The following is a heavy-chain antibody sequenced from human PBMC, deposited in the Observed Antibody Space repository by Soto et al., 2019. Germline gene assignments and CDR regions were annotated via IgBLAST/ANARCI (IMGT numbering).Heavy chain of an antibody. D-gene: IGHD6-19*01. Sequence: SETLSLTCTVSGGSISSYYWSWIRQPPGKGLEWIGYIYYSGSTNYNPSLKSRVTISVDTSKNQFSLRGEDTAVYYCAKEGDSGWVFDYWGQGTLVTVSS. V-gene: IGHV4-59*01. CDR2: IYYSGST. J-gene: IGHJ4*02. CDR1: GGSISSYY. CDR3: AKEGDSGWVFDY.